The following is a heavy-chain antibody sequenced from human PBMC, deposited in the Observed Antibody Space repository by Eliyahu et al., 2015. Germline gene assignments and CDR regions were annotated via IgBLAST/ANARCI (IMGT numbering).Heavy chain of an antibody. D-gene: IGHD3-10*01. J-gene: IGHJ4*02. Sequence: EVQLVESGGGLVKPGGSLXLSCAASGXXFXXYXMNWVRQAPGKGLEWVSSISSSSSYIYYADSVKGRFTISRDNAKNSLYLQMNSLRAEDTAVXYCARAMVRGVIITAKHGFDYWGQGTLVTVSS. CDR3: ARAMVRGVIITAKHGFDY. V-gene: IGHV3-21*01. CDR2: ISSSSSYI. CDR1: GXXFXXYX.